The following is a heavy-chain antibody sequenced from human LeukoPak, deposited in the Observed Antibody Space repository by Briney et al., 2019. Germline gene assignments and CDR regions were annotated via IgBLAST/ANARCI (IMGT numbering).Heavy chain of an antibody. CDR1: EFTFRTYD. D-gene: IGHD6-13*01. V-gene: IGHV3-30*04. CDR2: ISADGSNQ. J-gene: IGHJ5*02. Sequence: AGGSLRLSCAASEFTFRTYDMYWVRQAPGKGLEWVAVISADGSNQNYADSVKGRFSISRDNSKNTLDLQMNSLRPEDSAVHYCARDKGIAGAALFDPWGQGTLVTVSS. CDR3: ARDKGIAGAALFDP.